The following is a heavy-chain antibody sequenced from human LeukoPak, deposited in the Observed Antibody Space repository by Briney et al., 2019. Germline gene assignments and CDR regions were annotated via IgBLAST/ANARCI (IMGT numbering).Heavy chain of an antibody. CDR2: ISLNSGSI. V-gene: IGHV3-9*01. CDR3: AKVHSSGWSAHFDY. J-gene: IGHJ4*02. CDR1: GFTFDDYA. Sequence: GGSLRLSCAASGFTFDDYAMHWVRQAPGKGLEWVSGISLNSGSIGYADSVKGRFTISRDNAKNSLYLQMNSLRAEDTALYYCAKVHSSGWSAHFDYWGQGTLVTVSS. D-gene: IGHD6-19*01.